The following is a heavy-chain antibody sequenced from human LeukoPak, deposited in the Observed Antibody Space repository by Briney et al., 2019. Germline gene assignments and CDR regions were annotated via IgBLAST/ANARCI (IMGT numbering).Heavy chain of an antibody. CDR3: AKDGDGYNSFDY. Sequence: PGGSLRLSCAASGLTLSHYAMNWVRQAPGKGLEWVSAITNSGDNSYYADSVKGRFTISRDNSKNTLYLQMNSLRAEDTAVYYCAKDGDGYNSFDYWGQGTLVTVSS. CDR1: GLTLSHYA. J-gene: IGHJ4*02. CDR2: ITNSGDNS. V-gene: IGHV3-23*01. D-gene: IGHD5-24*01.